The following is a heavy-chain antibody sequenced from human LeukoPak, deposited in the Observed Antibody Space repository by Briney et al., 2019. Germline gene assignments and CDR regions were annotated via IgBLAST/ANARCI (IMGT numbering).Heavy chain of an antibody. Sequence: ASVKVSCKAAGYSFTTFHINWVRQAPGQGPEWMEWVNPDTGNTGFAQKFQGRVTITQNNSVTTVYMELSSLTSEDTAVYYCAIRGLVAGIYDLVYGFDIWGQGTMVTVSS. CDR3: AIRGLVAGIYDLVYGFDI. CDR1: GYSFTTFH. J-gene: IGHJ3*02. CDR2: VNPDTGNT. D-gene: IGHD3/OR15-3a*01. V-gene: IGHV1-8*03.